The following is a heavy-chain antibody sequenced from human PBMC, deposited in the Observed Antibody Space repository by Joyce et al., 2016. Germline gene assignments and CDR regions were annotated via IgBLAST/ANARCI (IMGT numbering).Heavy chain of an antibody. CDR2: INSGSSSI. D-gene: IGHD1-1*01. CDR3: AVRAGTYSFDC. Sequence: EVQLVESGGGLVQPGGSLRLSCVASGLTFSDYSMNWVRQAPGKGRGGVSYINSGSSSIYYADSVKGRFTISRDNAKNSLYLQMNSLGAEDTAVYYCAVRAGTYSFDCWGQGTLVTVSS. CDR1: GLTFSDYS. V-gene: IGHV3-48*04. J-gene: IGHJ4*02.